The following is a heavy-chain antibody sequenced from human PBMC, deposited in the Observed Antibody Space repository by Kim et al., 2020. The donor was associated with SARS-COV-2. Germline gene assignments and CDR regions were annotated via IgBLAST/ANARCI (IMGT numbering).Heavy chain of an antibody. J-gene: IGHJ6*02. D-gene: IGHD3-10*01. CDR2: TRNKANSYTT. CDR3: ARGRAGLLWFGELLYRTDYYYYGMDV. CDR1: GFTFSDHY. Sequence: GGSLRLSCAASGFTFSDHYMDWVRQAPGKGLEWVGRTRNKANSYTTEYAASVKGRFTISRDDSKNSLYLPMNSLKTEDTAVYYCARGRAGLLWFGELLYRTDYYYYGMDVWGQGTTVTVSS. V-gene: IGHV3-72*01.